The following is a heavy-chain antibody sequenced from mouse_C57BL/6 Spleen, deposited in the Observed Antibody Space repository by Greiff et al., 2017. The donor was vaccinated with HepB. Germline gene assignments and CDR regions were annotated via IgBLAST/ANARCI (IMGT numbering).Heavy chain of an antibody. J-gene: IGHJ4*01. CDR1: GFTFSDYG. CDR3: ARDYYGSRGDAMDY. V-gene: IGHV5-17*01. CDR2: ISSGSSTI. Sequence: EVQLVESGGGLVKPGGSLKLSCAASGFTFSDYGMHWVRQAPEKGLEWVAYISSGSSTIYYADTVKGRFTISRDNAKNTLFLQMTSLRSEDTAMYYCARDYYGSRGDAMDYWGQGTSVTVSS. D-gene: IGHD1-1*01.